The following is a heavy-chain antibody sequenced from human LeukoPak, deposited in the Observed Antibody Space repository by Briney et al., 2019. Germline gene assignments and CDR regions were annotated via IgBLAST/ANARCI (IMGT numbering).Heavy chain of an antibody. CDR3: ARGAAMVRGVISDWFDP. J-gene: IGHJ5*02. Sequence: SETLSLTCTVSGGSISSGGYYWSWIRQHPGKGLEWIGYINYSGSTYYNPSLKSRVTISVDTSKNQLSLKLSSVTAADTAVYYCARGAAMVRGVISDWFDPWGQGTLVTVSS. CDR1: GGSISSGGYY. D-gene: IGHD3-10*01. CDR2: INYSGST. V-gene: IGHV4-31*03.